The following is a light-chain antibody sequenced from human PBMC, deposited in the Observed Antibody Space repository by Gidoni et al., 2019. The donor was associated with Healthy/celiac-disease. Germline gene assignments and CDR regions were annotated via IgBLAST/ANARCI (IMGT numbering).Light chain of an antibody. CDR3: SSYTSSSTLFV. CDR1: SRDVGGYNY. J-gene: IGLJ1*01. Sequence: QSGLTQPAPVSGSTGPSIKPSCTGTSRDVGGYNYVSWNQQHPGKAPKLMIYEVSNRPSGVSNRFSRSNSGNTASLTISGLQAEDEADYYCSSYTSSSTLFVFGTGPKVTVL. CDR2: EVS. V-gene: IGLV2-14*01.